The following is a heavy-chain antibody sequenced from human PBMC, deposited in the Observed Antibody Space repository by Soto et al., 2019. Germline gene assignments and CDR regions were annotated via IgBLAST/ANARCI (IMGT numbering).Heavy chain of an antibody. V-gene: IGHV3-53*01. D-gene: IGHD3-10*01. CDR3: APQAGGGGY. J-gene: IGHJ4*02. CDR2: IYSGGYT. Sequence: EVQLVESGGGLIQPGGSLRLSCAVSGFTVSNNYMSWVRQAPGKGLEGVSVIYSGGYTAYGDSVKGRFTISRDNSKNKLFLQMKGLGADHRAVYYCAPQAGGGGYWGQGTLVTVSS. CDR1: GFTVSNNY.